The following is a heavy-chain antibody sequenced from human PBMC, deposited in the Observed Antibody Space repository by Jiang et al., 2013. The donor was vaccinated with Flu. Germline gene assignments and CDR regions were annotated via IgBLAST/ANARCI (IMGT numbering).Heavy chain of an antibody. V-gene: IGHV4-34*01. CDR3: ARGQYYDYVWGSYRYGSMDV. D-gene: IGHD3-16*02. CDR2: INHSGST. J-gene: IGHJ6*02. Sequence: LKPSETLSLTCAVYGGSFSGYYWSWIRQPPGKGLEWIGEINHSGSTNYNPSLKSRVTISVDTSKNQFSLKLSSVTAADTAVYYCARGQYYDYVWGSYRYGSMDVWGQGTTVTVSS. CDR1: GGSFSGYY.